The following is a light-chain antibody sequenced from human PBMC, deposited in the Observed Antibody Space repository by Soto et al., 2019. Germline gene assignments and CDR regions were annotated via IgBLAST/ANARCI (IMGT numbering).Light chain of an antibody. CDR2: GAS. V-gene: IGKV3-20*01. CDR3: QQYGSSLRGT. J-gene: IGKJ1*01. Sequence: EIVLTQSPGTLSLSPGERATLSCRASQSVSSSYLAWYQQKPGQAPRLLIYGASSRATDIPDRFSGSGSGTDFTLTISRLEPEDFAVYYCQQYGSSLRGTFGQGTKVDI. CDR1: QSVSSSY.